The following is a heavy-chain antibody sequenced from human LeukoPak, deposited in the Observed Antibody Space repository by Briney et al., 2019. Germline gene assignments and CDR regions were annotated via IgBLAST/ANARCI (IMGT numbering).Heavy chain of an antibody. CDR1: GFSLSTSGVA. CDR3: AHSLYDSSGYYFFDY. J-gene: IGHJ4*02. D-gene: IGHD3-22*01. CDR2: NYWNDDK. Sequence: SGPTLVKPTQTLTLTCTFSGFSLSTSGVAVGWIRQPPGKALEWLALNYWNDDKRYSPSLKRRLTTTKDTSKYRVVLTMTNMDPVDTATYYCAHSLYDSSGYYFFDYWGQGTLVTVSS. V-gene: IGHV2-5*01.